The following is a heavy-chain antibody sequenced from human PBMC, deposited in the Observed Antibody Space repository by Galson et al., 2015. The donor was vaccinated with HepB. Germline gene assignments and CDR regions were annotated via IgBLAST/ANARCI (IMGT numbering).Heavy chain of an antibody. CDR3: ARDHSGSEYFQY. CDR2: IWYDGNNK. Sequence: SLRLSCAASGFTFGSYGMHWVRQAPGKGLEWVAVIWYDGNNKYYADSVKGRFTISRDNSKNTLSLQMNSLRAEDTAVYYCARDHSGSEYFQYWGQGTLVTVSS. CDR1: GFTFGSYG. V-gene: IGHV3-33*01. J-gene: IGHJ1*01. D-gene: IGHD6-19*01.